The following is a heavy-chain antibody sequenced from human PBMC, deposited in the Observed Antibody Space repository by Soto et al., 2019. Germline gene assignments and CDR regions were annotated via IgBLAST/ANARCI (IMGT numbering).Heavy chain of an antibody. Sequence: EVQLLESGGGLVQPGGSLRLSCAASGFTFSSYDMSWVRHAPGKGLEWVSTISDGGVTTYYTNSVKGRFTTSRDNSKNMLYLQMNSLRAYDTALYFCAKVDSSCWDYFDYWGQGTLVPVSS. D-gene: IGHD6-19*01. J-gene: IGHJ4*02. CDR3: AKVDSSCWDYFDY. CDR1: GFTFSSYD. V-gene: IGHV3-23*01. CDR2: ISDGGVTT.